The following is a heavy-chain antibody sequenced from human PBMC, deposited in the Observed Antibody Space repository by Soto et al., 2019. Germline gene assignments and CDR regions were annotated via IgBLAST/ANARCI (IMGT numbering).Heavy chain of an antibody. CDR1: GGSISSGDYY. CDR2: IYYSGST. J-gene: IGHJ4*02. CDR3: ARHSYGSGSTYFDY. Sequence: SETLSLTCTVSGGSISSGDYYWSWIRQPPGKGLEWIGYIYYSGSTYYNPSLKSRVTISVDTSKNQFSLKLSSVTAADTAVYYCARHSYGSGSTYFDYWGQGTLVTVSS. D-gene: IGHD3-10*01. V-gene: IGHV4-30-4*01.